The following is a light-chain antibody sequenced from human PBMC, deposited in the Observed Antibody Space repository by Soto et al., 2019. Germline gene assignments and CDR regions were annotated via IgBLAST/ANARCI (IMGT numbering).Light chain of an antibody. J-gene: IGKJ4*01. V-gene: IGKV2-30*01. CDR1: QSLVSSDGNTY. Sequence: VVMTQSPLSLPVTLGQPASISCRSSQSLVSSDGNTYLNWFQQRPGQSPRRLIYNVSNRDSGVPDRFSGSGSGTDFRLKISRVEAEDVGIYYCMQGTHWPPTFGGGTKVEIK. CDR3: MQGTHWPPT. CDR2: NVS.